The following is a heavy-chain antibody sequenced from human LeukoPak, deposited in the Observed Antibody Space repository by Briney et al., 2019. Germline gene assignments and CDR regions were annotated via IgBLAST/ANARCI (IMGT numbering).Heavy chain of an antibody. Sequence: GGSLRLSCAVSGSIVNTYYMSWVRQAPGKGLEWVSFIYSDGSTYYADSVKGRLTISRDTSKNTLFLQMNSLRAEDTAVYYCANVLPRRPARDDAFDIWGQGTMVTVSS. CDR2: IYSDGST. CDR3: ANVLPRRPARDDAFDI. CDR1: GSIVNTYY. D-gene: IGHD5-18*01. V-gene: IGHV3-53*01. J-gene: IGHJ3*02.